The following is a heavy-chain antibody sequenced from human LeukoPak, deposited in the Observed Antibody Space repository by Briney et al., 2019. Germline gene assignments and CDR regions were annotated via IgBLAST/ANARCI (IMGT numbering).Heavy chain of an antibody. Sequence: SGGSLRLSCAASGFTFSSYSMNWVRQAPGKGLEWVSYMSSGDIYYADSVKGRFTISRDNAKNSLYLQMNSLRDEDTAVYYCARDNDYAFDYWGQGTLVTVSS. CDR1: GFTFSSYS. CDR3: ARDNDYAFDY. D-gene: IGHD4-17*01. CDR2: MSSGDI. J-gene: IGHJ4*02. V-gene: IGHV3-48*02.